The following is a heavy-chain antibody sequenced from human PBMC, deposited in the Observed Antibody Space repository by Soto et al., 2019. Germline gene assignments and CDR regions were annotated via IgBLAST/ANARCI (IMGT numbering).Heavy chain of an antibody. J-gene: IGHJ3*02. CDR1: GYTFTYRY. CDR3: VVVVAAPDAFDI. D-gene: IGHD2-15*01. CDR2: ITPFNGNT. Sequence: SVKVSCKASGYTFTYRYLHWVRQAPGQALEWMGWITPFNGNTNYAQKFQDRVTITRDRSMSTAYMELSSLRSEDTAMYYCVVVVAAPDAFDIWGQGTMVTVSS. V-gene: IGHV1-45*02.